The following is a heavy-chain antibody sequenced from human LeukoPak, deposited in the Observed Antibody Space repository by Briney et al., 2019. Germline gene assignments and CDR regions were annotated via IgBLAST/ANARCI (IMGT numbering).Heavy chain of an antibody. CDR1: GFTFSSYW. D-gene: IGHD6-19*01. Sequence: GGSLRLSCAVSGFTFSSYWMSWVRQAPGKGLEWVANIMQDGSEKYYVDSVKGRFTISRDNAKNSLYLQMNSLRAEDTAVYYCARAGSGWFWVDYWGQGTLVTVSS. CDR2: IMQDGSEK. V-gene: IGHV3-7*01. J-gene: IGHJ4*02. CDR3: ARAGSGWFWVDY.